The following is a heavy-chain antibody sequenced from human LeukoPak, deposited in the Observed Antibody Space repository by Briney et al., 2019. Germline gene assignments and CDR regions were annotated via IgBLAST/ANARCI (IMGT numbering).Heavy chain of an antibody. J-gene: IGHJ4*02. CDR2: IYHSGST. D-gene: IGHD2-2*01. CDR1: DYSISGANY. V-gene: IGHV4-38-2*01. Sequence: SETLSLTCAVSDYSISGANYWGWLRPPPGRGLGWIASIYHSGSTNYNPSLKSRVTISVDTSENQFSLKLTSVTAADTAVYYCARHGGRYCTSLSCYHYFDYWGQGTLVTVSS. CDR3: ARHGGRYCTSLSCYHYFDY.